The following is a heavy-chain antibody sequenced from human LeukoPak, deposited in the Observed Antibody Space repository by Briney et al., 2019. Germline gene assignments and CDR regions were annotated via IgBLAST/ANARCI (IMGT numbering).Heavy chain of an antibody. J-gene: IGHJ4*02. Sequence: GGSLRLSCAASGFTFTNAWMTWVRQAPGKGLQWVGHIKSKTDGGTTDYAAPVKGRFTISRDDSKNTLYLQMNSLKTEDTAVYYCTTDPLFWYSSGYLDYWGQGTLVTVSS. D-gene: IGHD3-22*01. CDR1: GFTFTNAW. V-gene: IGHV3-15*01. CDR3: TTDPLFWYSSGYLDY. CDR2: IKSKTDGGTT.